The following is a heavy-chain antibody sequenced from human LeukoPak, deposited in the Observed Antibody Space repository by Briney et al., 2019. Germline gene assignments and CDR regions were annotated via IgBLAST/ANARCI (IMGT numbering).Heavy chain of an antibody. V-gene: IGHV4-39*01. D-gene: IGHD6-13*01. Sequence: SETLSLTCTVSGGSISSSSYYWGWIRQPPGKGLEWIGSIYYSGSTYYNPSLKSRVTISVDTSKNQFSLELSSVTTADTAVYYCARHRAAAGTRGFGYWGQGTLVTVSS. CDR2: IYYSGST. J-gene: IGHJ4*02. CDR1: GGSISSSSYY. CDR3: ARHRAAAGTRGFGY.